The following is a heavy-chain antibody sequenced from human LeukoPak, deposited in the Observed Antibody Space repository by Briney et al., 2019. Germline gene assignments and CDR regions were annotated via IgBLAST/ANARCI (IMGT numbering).Heavy chain of an antibody. V-gene: IGHV4-39*01. CDR3: ARRRIVATIDY. CDR2: ISYTGTT. CDR1: GGSISSSGYY. Sequence: PSETLSLTCGVSGGSISSSGYYWAWIRQPPGTGLEWIGSISYTGTTYYNPSLKSRLTISAGRSKNQFSLKLTSVTAADTAVYYCARRRIVATIDYWGQGTLVTVSS. J-gene: IGHJ4*02. D-gene: IGHD5-12*01.